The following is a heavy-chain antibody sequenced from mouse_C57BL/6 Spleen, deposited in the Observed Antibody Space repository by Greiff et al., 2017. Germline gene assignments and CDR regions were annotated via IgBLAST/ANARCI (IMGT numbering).Heavy chain of an antibody. CDR3: ARWHYGSTYFDY. Sequence: VQLQQSGAELVRPGTSVKVSCKASGYAFANYLIEWVKQRPGQGLEWIGVINPGSGGTNYNEKFKGKATLTADKSSSTAYMQLSSLTSEDSAVYFCARWHYGSTYFDYWGQGTTLTVSS. CDR2: INPGSGGT. J-gene: IGHJ2*01. CDR1: GYAFANYL. V-gene: IGHV1-54*01. D-gene: IGHD1-1*01.